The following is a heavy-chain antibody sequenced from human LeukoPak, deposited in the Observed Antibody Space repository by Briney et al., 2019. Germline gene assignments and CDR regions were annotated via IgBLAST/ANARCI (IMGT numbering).Heavy chain of an antibody. V-gene: IGHV4-34*01. CDR3: ARDSSSWSAEYFQH. CDR1: GGSFSGYY. CDR2: INHSGST. J-gene: IGHJ1*01. D-gene: IGHD6-13*01. Sequence: SETLSLTCPVYGGSFSGYYWSWIRQPPGKGLEWIGEINHSGSTNYNPSLKSRVTISVDTSKNQFSLKLSSVTAADTAVYYCARDSSSWSAEYFQHWGQGTLVTVSS.